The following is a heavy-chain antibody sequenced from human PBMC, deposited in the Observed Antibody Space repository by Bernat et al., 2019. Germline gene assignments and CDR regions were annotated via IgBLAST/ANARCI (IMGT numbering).Heavy chain of an antibody. V-gene: IGHV3-49*03. D-gene: IGHD6-13*01. Sequence: EVQLVESGGGLVQPGRSLRLSCTASGFTFGDYAMSWFRQAPGKGLEWVGFIRSKAYGGTTEYAASVKGRFTISRDDSKSIAYLQMNSLKTEDTAVYYCTRGRYSSSWSNYYYYGMDVWGQGTTVTVSS. CDR3: TRGRYSSSWSNYYYYGMDV. J-gene: IGHJ6*02. CDR2: IRSKAYGGTT. CDR1: GFTFGDYA.